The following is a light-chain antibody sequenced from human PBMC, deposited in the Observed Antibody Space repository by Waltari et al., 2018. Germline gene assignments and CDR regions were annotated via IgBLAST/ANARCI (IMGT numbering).Light chain of an antibody. J-gene: IGLJ2*01. CDR1: SSDIGGYNY. CDR3: CSYAGRYTFI. V-gene: IGLV2-11*01. Sequence: QSALTQPRSVSGSPGQSATISCTGTSSDIGGYNYVSWYQQRPAKAPKLMIYDVILRPAGVPDRFAGSKSGTTASLTISGLQSEDEAHYRCCSYAGRYTFIFGGGTKLTVL. CDR2: DVI.